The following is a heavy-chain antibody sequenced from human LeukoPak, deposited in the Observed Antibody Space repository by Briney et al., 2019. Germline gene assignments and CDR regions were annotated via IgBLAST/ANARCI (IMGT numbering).Heavy chain of an antibody. CDR2: ISSGGNTI. D-gene: IGHD2-2*01. CDR1: GFTFSSFE. V-gene: IGHV3-48*03. Sequence: GGSLRLSCAASGFTFSSFEMNWVRQAPGKGLEWVSYISSGGNTIFYADSVKGRFTISRDNAKNSLYPQMNSPRAEDTALYYCARGCSTTSCYYWYFDLWGRGTLVTVSS. CDR3: ARGCSTTSCYYWYFDL. J-gene: IGHJ2*01.